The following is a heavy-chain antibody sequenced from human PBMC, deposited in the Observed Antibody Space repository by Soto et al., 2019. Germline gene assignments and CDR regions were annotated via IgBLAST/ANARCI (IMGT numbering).Heavy chain of an antibody. D-gene: IGHD6-19*01. CDR3: ARFNSSGWYSLPYYYYGMDV. Sequence: SETLSLTCTVSGGSISSYYWSWIRQPPGKGLEWIGYIYYSGSTNYNPSLKSRVTISVDTSKNQFSLKLSSVTAADTAVYYCARFNSSGWYSLPYYYYGMDVWGQGTTVTVSS. J-gene: IGHJ6*02. V-gene: IGHV4-59*01. CDR2: IYYSGST. CDR1: GGSISSYY.